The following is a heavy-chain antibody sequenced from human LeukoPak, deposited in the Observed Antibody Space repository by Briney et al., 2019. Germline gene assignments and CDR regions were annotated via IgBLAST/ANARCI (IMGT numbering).Heavy chain of an antibody. Sequence: GGSLRLSCAASGFSVSSNYVNWVRQAPGKGLEWVSAIYRGGSAYYADSVRGRFTISRDSSKNTLYLQMNSLRDEDTAVYYCARGSYGSGNYYIGDAFDLWGQGTMVTVSS. CDR3: ARGSYGSGNYYIGDAFDL. CDR1: GFSVSSNY. CDR2: IYRGGSA. V-gene: IGHV3-53*01. J-gene: IGHJ3*01. D-gene: IGHD3-10*01.